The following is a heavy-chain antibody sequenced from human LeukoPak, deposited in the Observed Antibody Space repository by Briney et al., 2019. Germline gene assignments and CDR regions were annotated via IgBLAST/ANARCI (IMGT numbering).Heavy chain of an antibody. CDR2: INPNSGGT. V-gene: IGHV1-2*02. CDR1: GYTFTSYG. J-gene: IGHJ4*02. CDR3: ASSRSSGWTDY. D-gene: IGHD6-19*01. Sequence: GASVKVSCKASGYTFTSYGISWVRQAPGQGLEWMGWINPNSGGTYYAQKFLGRVTMTRDTSISTAYMELSRLTSDDTAVFCCASSRSSGWTDYWGQGTLVTVSS.